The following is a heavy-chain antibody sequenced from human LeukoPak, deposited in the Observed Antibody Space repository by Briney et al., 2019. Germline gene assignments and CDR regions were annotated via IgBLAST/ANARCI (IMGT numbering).Heavy chain of an antibody. J-gene: IGHJ4*02. V-gene: IGHV3-11*01. Sequence: GGSLRLSCAASGFTFSDYYMSWIRQAPGKGLEGVSYISSSGSTIYYADSVKGRFTISRDNAKNSLYLQMNSLRADDTAVYYCARVSQWELPRFDYWGQGTLVTVSS. CDR3: ARVSQWELPRFDY. CDR1: GFTFSDYY. D-gene: IGHD1-26*01. CDR2: ISSSGSTI.